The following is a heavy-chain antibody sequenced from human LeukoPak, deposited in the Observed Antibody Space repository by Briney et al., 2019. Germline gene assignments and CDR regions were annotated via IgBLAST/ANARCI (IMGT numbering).Heavy chain of an antibody. Sequence: GGSLRLSCAASGFTFSGYAMSWVRQAPGKGLEWVSAISGSGGSTYYADSVKGRFTISRDNTKNTLYLQMNSLRAEDTAVYYCAKDSQVLRAIDYWGQGTLVTVSS. J-gene: IGHJ4*02. D-gene: IGHD4-17*01. CDR2: ISGSGGST. CDR3: AKDSQVLRAIDY. V-gene: IGHV3-23*01. CDR1: GFTFSGYA.